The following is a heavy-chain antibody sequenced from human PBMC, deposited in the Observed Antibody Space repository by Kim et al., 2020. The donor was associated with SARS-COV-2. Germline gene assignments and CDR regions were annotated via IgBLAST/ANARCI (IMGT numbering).Heavy chain of an antibody. J-gene: IGHJ4*02. V-gene: IGHV3-33*06. Sequence: GGSLRLSCAASGFTFSSYGMHWVREAPGKGLEWVAVIWYDGSNKYYADSVKGRFTISRDNSKNTLYLQMNSLRAEDTAVYYCAKGSSGWFDYWGQGTLVTVSS. D-gene: IGHD6-19*01. CDR2: IWYDGSNK. CDR1: GFTFSSYG. CDR3: AKGSSGWFDY.